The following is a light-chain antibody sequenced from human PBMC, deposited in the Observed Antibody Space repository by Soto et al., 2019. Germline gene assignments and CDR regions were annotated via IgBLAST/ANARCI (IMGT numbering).Light chain of an antibody. CDR1: SSDVGGYNY. V-gene: IGLV2-14*01. CDR3: SSYTSSSTLYV. J-gene: IGLJ1*01. Sequence: QSALTQPASVSGSPGQSITISCTGTSSDVGGYNYVSWYQQHPGKAPKLMIYDVSNRPSGVSNRFSGSKSRNTASLTISGLQAEDEVDYYCSSYTSSSTLYVFGTGTKLTVL. CDR2: DVS.